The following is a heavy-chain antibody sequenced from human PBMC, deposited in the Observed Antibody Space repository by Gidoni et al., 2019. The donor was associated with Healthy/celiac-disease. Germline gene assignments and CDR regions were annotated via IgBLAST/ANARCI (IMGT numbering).Heavy chain of an antibody. CDR2: ISYDGSNK. CDR1: GFTFSSYG. V-gene: IGHV3-30*18. Sequence: QVQLVESGGGVVQPGRSLRLSCAASGFTFSSYGMHWVRQAPGKGLEWVAVISYDGSNKYYADSVKGRFTISRDNSKNTLYLQMNSLRAEDTAVYYCAKDLLRRVPALISRYYYYMDVWGKGTTVTVSS. CDR3: AKDLLRRVPALISRYYYYMDV. D-gene: IGHD2-2*01. J-gene: IGHJ6*03.